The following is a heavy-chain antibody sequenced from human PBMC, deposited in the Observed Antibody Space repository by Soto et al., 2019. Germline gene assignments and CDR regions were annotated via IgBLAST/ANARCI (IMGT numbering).Heavy chain of an antibody. J-gene: IGHJ4*02. D-gene: IGHD1-26*01. V-gene: IGHV3-30*18. CDR2: ISYDGSNK. CDR3: AKEPYSGSYYGKFFDY. Sequence: QVQLVESGGGVVQPGRSLRLSCAASGFTFSSYGMHWVRQAPGKGLEWVAVISYDGSNKYYADSVKGRFTISRDNSKNTLYPQMNSLRAEDTAVYYCAKEPYSGSYYGKFFDYWGQGTLVTVSS. CDR1: GFTFSSYG.